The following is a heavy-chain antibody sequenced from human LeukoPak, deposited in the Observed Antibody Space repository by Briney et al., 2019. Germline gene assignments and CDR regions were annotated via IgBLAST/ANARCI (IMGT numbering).Heavy chain of an antibody. Sequence: GGSLRLSCAASGFTFSSYGMHWVRQAPGKGLEWVAVISYDGSNKYYADSVKGRFTISRDNSKNTLYLQMNSLRAEDTAVYYCANLDYDYVWGSYRPYYSDYWGQGTLVTVSS. CDR1: GFTFSSYG. J-gene: IGHJ4*02. CDR3: ANLDYDYVWGSYRPYYSDY. D-gene: IGHD3-16*02. CDR2: ISYDGSNK. V-gene: IGHV3-30*18.